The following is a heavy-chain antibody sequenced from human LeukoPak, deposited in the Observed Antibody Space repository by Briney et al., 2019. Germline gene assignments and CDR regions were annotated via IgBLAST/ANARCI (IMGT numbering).Heavy chain of an antibody. D-gene: IGHD6-13*01. CDR3: AKYSSSWYYYFDY. CDR1: GFTFSSYA. V-gene: IGHV3-23*01. Sequence: LSLSCAXSGFTFSSYAMSWVRQAPGKGLEWVSAISGSGGSTYYADSVKGRFTISRDKSKNTLYLQMNSLRAEDTAVYYCAKYSSSWYYYFDYWGQGTLVTVSS. J-gene: IGHJ4*02. CDR2: ISGSGGST.